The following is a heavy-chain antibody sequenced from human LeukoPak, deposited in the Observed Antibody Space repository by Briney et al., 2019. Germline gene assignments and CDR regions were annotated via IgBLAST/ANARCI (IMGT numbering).Heavy chain of an antibody. J-gene: IGHJ4*02. Sequence: GGSLRLSCAVSGFTVSSKYMSWVRQAPGKGLEWVSVIYSDGSTYYADSVKGRFTISRDNSKNTLYLQMNSLRTEDTAVYYCARGGSGWSAPDYWGQGTLVTVSS. D-gene: IGHD6-19*01. CDR1: GFTVSSKY. CDR2: IYSDGST. V-gene: IGHV3-66*02. CDR3: ARGGSGWSAPDY.